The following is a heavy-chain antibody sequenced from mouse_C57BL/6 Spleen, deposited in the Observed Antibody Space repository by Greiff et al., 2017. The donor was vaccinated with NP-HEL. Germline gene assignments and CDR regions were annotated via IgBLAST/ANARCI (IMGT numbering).Heavy chain of an antibody. Sequence: VQLQESGAELVMPGASVKLSCKASGYTFTSYWMHWVKQRPGQGLEWIGEIDPSDSYTNYNQKFKGKSTLTVDKSSSTAYMQLSSLTSEDSAVYYCARAHGSSQRYVDYWGQGATLTVSS. J-gene: IGHJ2*01. D-gene: IGHD1-1*01. CDR3: ARAHGSSQRYVDY. V-gene: IGHV1-69*01. CDR1: GYTFTSYW. CDR2: IDPSDSYT.